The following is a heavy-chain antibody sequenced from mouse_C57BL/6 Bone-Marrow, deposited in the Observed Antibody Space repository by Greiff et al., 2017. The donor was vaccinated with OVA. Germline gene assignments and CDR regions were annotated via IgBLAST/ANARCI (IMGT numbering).Heavy chain of an antibody. CDR1: GYTFTDYY. D-gene: IGHD2-1*01. V-gene: IGHV1-26*01. Sequence: VQLQQSGPELVKPGASVKISCKASGYTFTDYYMNWVKQSHGKSLEWIGDINPNNGGTSYNQKFKGKATLTVDKSSSTAYMELRSLTSEDSAVYYCANYGNYDGNFDVWGTGTTVTVSS. CDR2: INPNNGGT. J-gene: IGHJ1*03. CDR3: ANYGNYDGNFDV.